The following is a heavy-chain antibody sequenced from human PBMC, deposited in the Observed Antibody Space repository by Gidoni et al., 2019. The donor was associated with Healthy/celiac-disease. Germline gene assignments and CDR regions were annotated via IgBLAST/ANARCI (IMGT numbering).Heavy chain of an antibody. D-gene: IGHD3-16*02. J-gene: IGHJ5*02. CDR3: ARQGDYDYVWGSYLFDP. Sequence: QLQLQESGPGLVKPSETMSLTCTVPGGPISSSSYYWGWIRQPPGKGLEWIGSIYYSGSTYYNPSLKSRVTISVDTSKNQFSLKLSSVTAADTAVYYCARQGDYDYVWGSYLFDPWGQGTLVTVSS. V-gene: IGHV4-39*01. CDR1: GGPISSSSYY. CDR2: IYYSGST.